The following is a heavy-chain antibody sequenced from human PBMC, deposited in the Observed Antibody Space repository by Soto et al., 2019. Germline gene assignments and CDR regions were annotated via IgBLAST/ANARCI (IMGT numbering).Heavy chain of an antibody. CDR1: GESVRGYY. Sequence: QVQLQQWGAALLKPSATLSLTCAVYGESVRGYYWSWIRQPPGPGLEWSGEINHSGSTNYNPSLKHRVTISVDTSKNQVSLKLSSVTAADTAVYYCASRYSWYDVDYLGQGTLVTVSS. CDR2: INHSGST. CDR3: ASRYSWYDVDY. D-gene: IGHD5-12*01. V-gene: IGHV4-34*01. J-gene: IGHJ4*02.